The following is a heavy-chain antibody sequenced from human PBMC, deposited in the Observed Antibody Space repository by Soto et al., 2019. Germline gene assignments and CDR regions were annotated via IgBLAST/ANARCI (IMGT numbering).Heavy chain of an antibody. CDR1: GGSISSGGYY. Sequence: SETLSLTCTVSGGSISSGGYYWSCIRQHPGKGLEWIGYIYYSGSTYYNPTLKSRVTISVDKSKNQFSLKLSSVTAADTAVYYCARVSGSYYYGMDVWGQGTTVTVSS. CDR2: IYYSGST. CDR3: ARVSGSYYYGMDV. V-gene: IGHV4-31*03. J-gene: IGHJ6*02. D-gene: IGHD1-26*01.